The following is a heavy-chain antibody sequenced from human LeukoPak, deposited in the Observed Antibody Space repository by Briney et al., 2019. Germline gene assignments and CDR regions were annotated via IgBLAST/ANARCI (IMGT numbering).Heavy chain of an antibody. J-gene: IGHJ4*02. CDR2: INPSGGST. CDR3: ARDGSGYCSGGSCYSVGRGYFDY. V-gene: IGHV1-46*01. D-gene: IGHD2-15*01. CDR1: GYTFTSYY. Sequence: ASVKVSCKASGYTFTSYYMHWVRQAPGQGLEWMGIINPSGGSTSYAQKFQGRVTMTKDMSTSTVYMELSSLRSEDTAVYYCARDGSGYCSGGSCYSVGRGYFDYWGQGTLVTVSS.